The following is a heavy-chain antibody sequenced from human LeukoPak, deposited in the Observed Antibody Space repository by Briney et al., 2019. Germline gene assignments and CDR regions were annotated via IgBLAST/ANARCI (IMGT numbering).Heavy chain of an antibody. CDR3: ARALDGSGSRSFDY. J-gene: IGHJ4*02. V-gene: IGHV3-74*01. CDR2: IYSDGSST. Sequence: PGGSLRLSCAASGFTFSSYWMHWVRQAPGKGLVWVSRIYSDGSSTNYADSVKSRFTISRDNSKNTLYLQMNSLRAEDTAVYYCARALDGSGSRSFDYWGQGTLVTVSS. CDR1: GFTFSSYW. D-gene: IGHD3-10*01.